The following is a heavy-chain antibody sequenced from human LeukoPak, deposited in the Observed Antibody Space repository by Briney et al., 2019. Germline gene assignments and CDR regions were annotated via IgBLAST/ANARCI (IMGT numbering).Heavy chain of an antibody. CDR3: AQRKSSSWYN. CDR1: GFSLSISKVG. CDR2: IYWDDDK. D-gene: IGHD6-13*01. J-gene: IGHJ4*02. Sequence: SGPTLVKPTQTLTLTCTFSGFSLSISKVGVGRIRQPPGKALEWLTLIYWDDDKRYSPSLRSRLTITKDTSKNQVVLTMTNMSPVDTATYYCAQRKSSSWYNWGQGTLVTVSS. V-gene: IGHV2-5*02.